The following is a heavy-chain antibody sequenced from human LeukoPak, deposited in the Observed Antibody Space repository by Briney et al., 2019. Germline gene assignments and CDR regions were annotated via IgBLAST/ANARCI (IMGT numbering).Heavy chain of an antibody. V-gene: IGHV1-2*06. CDR1: GYTFTGYY. Sequence: ASVKVSCKASGYTFTGYYMHWVRQAPGQGLEWMGRINPNSGGTNYAQKFQGRVTMTRDTSISTAYMELSRLRSDDTAVYYCAREWIWFGERIFDYWGQGTLVTVSS. CDR3: AREWIWFGERIFDY. CDR2: INPNSGGT. J-gene: IGHJ4*02. D-gene: IGHD3-10*01.